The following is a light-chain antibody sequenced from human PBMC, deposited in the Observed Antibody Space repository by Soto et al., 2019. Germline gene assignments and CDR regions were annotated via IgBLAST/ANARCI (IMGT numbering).Light chain of an antibody. CDR2: AAS. CDR3: QQSYSTPGYT. V-gene: IGKV1-39*01. Sequence: DIQMTQSPSSLSASVGDRVTITCRASQSISSYLNWYQQKPGKAPKLLIYAASSLQSGVPSRFSGSASGTDFTLTISSLQPEDVATYYCQQSYSTPGYTFGQGTKLQIK. CDR1: QSISSY. J-gene: IGKJ2*01.